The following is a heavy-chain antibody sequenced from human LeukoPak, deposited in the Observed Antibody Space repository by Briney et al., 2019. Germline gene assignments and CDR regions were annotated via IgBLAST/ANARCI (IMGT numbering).Heavy chain of an antibody. CDR2: IKDDGSEQ. Sequence: TGGSLRLSCAVSAFTFRNFWMKWVRQAPGKRLEWVANIKDDGSEQYYVDAMKGRFTISRDNAKNSLYLHMNSLRVEDTAVYYCVKGDSEWGQGTLVTVSS. CDR1: AFTFRNFW. J-gene: IGHJ4*02. D-gene: IGHD1-26*01. CDR3: VKGDSE. V-gene: IGHV3-7*01.